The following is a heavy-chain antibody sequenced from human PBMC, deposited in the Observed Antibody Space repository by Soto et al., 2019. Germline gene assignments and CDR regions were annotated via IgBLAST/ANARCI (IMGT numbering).Heavy chain of an antibody. CDR2: MYYSGST. J-gene: IGHJ4*02. V-gene: IGHV4-30-2*05. CDR1: GGSISSGGYS. CDR3: ARVGGFGATTIDY. D-gene: IGHD3-10*01. Sequence: SETLSLTCAVSGGSISSGGYSWSWIRQPPGKGLEWIGYMYYSGSTYYNPSLKSRVTISVDTSKNQFSLKLSSVTAADTAVYYCARVGGFGATTIDYWGQGTLVTVSS.